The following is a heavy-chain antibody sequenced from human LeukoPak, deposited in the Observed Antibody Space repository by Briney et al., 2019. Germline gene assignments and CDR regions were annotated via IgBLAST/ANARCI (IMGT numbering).Heavy chain of an antibody. V-gene: IGHV3-48*03. CDR3: ASKYSSSWDGDY. J-gene: IGHJ4*02. CDR2: ISTSGSTI. D-gene: IGHD6-13*01. Sequence: PGGSLRLSCAASGFTFSSYEMNWVRQAPGKGLEWVSYISTSGSTIYYADSMKGRFTISRDNAKKSLYLQMNSLRADDTAVYYCASKYSSSWDGDYWGQGTLVTVSS. CDR1: GFTFSSYE.